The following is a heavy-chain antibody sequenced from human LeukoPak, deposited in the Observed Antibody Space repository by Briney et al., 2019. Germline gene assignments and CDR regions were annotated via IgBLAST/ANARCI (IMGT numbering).Heavy chain of an antibody. D-gene: IGHD3-16*01. CDR3: ARGLWGKTFDY. CDR2: IYYSGST. J-gene: IGHJ4*02. V-gene: IGHV4-30-4*01. CDR1: GGSISSGDYY. Sequence: PSETLSLTCTVSGGSISSGDYYWSWIRQPPGKGLEWIGYIYYSGSTYYNPSLKSRVTISVDTSKNQFSLKLSSVTAADTAVYYCARGLWGKTFDYWGQGTLVTVSS.